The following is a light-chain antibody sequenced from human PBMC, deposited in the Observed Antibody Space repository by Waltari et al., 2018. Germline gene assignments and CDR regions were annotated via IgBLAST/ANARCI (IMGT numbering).Light chain of an antibody. CDR1: QSLLHSNGYNY. J-gene: IGKJ4*01. CDR3: MQALQTPLT. CDR2: LGS. Sequence: VLTQSPLSLPVTLGQPAPIPCSSSQSLLHSNGYNYLDWYLQKPGQSPQLLIYLGSNRASGVPDRFSGSGSGTDFTLKINRVEAEDVGVYYCMQALQTPLTFGGGTKVEIK. V-gene: IGKV2-28*01.